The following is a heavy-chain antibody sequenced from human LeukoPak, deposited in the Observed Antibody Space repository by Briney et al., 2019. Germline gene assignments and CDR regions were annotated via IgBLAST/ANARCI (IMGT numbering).Heavy chain of an antibody. D-gene: IGHD3-10*01. CDR1: GYTFTGYY. Sequence: ASVKVSCKASGYTFTGYYMHWVRQAPGQGLELMGWTNPNSGGSNYAQKFHDRVTMTRDTSISTAYMALSRLRSDETAVYYCARDASGSYYITDYWGQGTLVTVSS. J-gene: IGHJ4*02. V-gene: IGHV1-2*02. CDR3: ARDASGSYYITDY. CDR2: TNPNSGGS.